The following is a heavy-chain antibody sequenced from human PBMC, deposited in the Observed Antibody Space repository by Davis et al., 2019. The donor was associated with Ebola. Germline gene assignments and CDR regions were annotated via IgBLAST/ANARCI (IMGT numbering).Heavy chain of an antibody. Sequence: ASVKVSCKASGYTFTSYYMHRVRQAPGQGLEWMGIINPIGGSTNYAQKFQGRVTMTRDTSTSTVYMDLSSLRSEDTAVYYCARGLWFTGPPTYGLDVWGQGTTVTVSS. CDR3: ARGLWFTGPPTYGLDV. V-gene: IGHV1-46*01. D-gene: IGHD3-10*01. CDR1: GYTFTSYY. J-gene: IGHJ6*02. CDR2: INPIGGST.